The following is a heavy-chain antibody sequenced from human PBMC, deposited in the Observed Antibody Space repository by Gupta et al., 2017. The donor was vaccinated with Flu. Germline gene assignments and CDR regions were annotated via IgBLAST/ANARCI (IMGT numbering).Heavy chain of an antibody. CDR1: GGTFSSYA. Sequence: QVQLVQSGAEVKKPGSSVKVSCKASGGTFSSYAISWVRQAPGQGLEWMGGIIPIFGTANYAQKFQGRVTITADESTSTAYMELSSLRSEDTAVYYCASYRGGLLWFGEAPSHPPHTNWFDPWGQGTLVTVSS. CDR2: IIPIFGTA. CDR3: ASYRGGLLWFGEAPSHPPHTNWFDP. J-gene: IGHJ5*02. D-gene: IGHD3-10*01. V-gene: IGHV1-69*01.